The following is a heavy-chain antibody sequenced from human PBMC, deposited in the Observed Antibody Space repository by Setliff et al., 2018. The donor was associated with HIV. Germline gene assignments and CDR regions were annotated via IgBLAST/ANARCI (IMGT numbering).Heavy chain of an antibody. CDR3: ARRKFEVWSGLENQYYFDY. CDR1: GGTFSSYA. D-gene: IGHD3-3*01. J-gene: IGHJ4*02. Sequence: GASVKVSCKASGGTFSSYAISWVRQAPGRGLEWMGGIIPIFGTANYAQKFQGRVTITTDESTSTAYLQWSSLKASDTAMYYCARRKFEVWSGLENQYYFDYWGQGTLVTVSS. CDR2: IIPIFGTA. V-gene: IGHV1-69*05.